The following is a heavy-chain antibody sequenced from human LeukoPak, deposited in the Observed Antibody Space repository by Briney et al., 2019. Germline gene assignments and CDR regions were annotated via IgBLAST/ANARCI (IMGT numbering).Heavy chain of an antibody. V-gene: IGHV4-34*01. CDR2: INHSGST. D-gene: IGHD3-10*01. CDR3: ARGGFVLLWFGESYWFDP. Sequence: SETLSLTCTVSGGSITNYYWSWIRQPPGKGLEWIGEINHSGSTNYNPSLKSRVTISVDTSKNQFSLKLSSVTAADTAVYYCARGGFVLLWFGESYWFDPWGQGTLVTVSS. J-gene: IGHJ5*02. CDR1: GGSITNYY.